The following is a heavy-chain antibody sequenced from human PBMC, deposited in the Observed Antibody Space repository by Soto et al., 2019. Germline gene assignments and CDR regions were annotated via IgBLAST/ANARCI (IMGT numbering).Heavy chain of an antibody. Sequence: SSETLSLTXAVYGGSFSGYYWSWIRQPPGKGLEWIGEINHSGSTNYNPSLKSRVTISVDTSKNQFSLKLSSVTAADTAVYYCAGGQEDIVVVPAAMFDPWGQGTLVTVSS. CDR2: INHSGST. CDR1: GGSFSGYY. CDR3: AGGQEDIVVVPAAMFDP. D-gene: IGHD2-2*01. J-gene: IGHJ5*02. V-gene: IGHV4-34*01.